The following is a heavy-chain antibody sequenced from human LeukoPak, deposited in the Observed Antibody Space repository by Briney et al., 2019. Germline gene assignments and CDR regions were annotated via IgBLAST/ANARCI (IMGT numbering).Heavy chain of an antibody. V-gene: IGHV4-59*08. Sequence: PSETLSLTCTVSGGSISGYHWNWIRQPPGKGLEWIGDIYYSGSTNYNPSLKSRVTISLDTSKKKFSLNLNSVTAADTAVYYCARLRCSGGSCYDDYWGQGTLVTVSS. CDR2: IYYSGST. J-gene: IGHJ4*02. CDR1: GGSISGYH. CDR3: ARLRCSGGSCYDDY. D-gene: IGHD2-15*01.